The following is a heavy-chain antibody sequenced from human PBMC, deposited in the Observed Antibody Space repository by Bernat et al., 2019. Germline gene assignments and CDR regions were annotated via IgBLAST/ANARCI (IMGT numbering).Heavy chain of an antibody. J-gene: IGHJ3*02. CDR3: ARDNVRGGQRASGFDAFDI. Sequence: QVQLVESGGGVVQPGRSLRLSCAASGFTFSSYAMHWVRQAPGKGLEWVAVISYDGSNKYYADCVKGRFTISRDNSRNTLYLQMNSLRAEDTAVYYCARDNVRGGQRASGFDAFDIWGQGTVVTVSS. CDR1: GFTFSSYA. D-gene: IGHD6-25*01. V-gene: IGHV3-30-3*01. CDR2: ISYDGSNK.